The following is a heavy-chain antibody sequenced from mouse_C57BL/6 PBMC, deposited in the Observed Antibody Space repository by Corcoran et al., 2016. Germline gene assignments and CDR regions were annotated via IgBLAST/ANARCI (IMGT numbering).Heavy chain of an antibody. CDR3: ASPITTGRMDY. V-gene: IGHV9-3*01. CDR1: GYTFTTYG. J-gene: IGHJ4*01. CDR2: INTYSGVP. Sequence: QIQLVQSGPELKKPGETVKISCKASGYTFTTYGMSWVKQAPGKGLKWMGWINTYSGVPTYADDFKGRFAFSLETSASTAYLQINNLKNEDMATYFCASPITTGRMDYWGQGTSVTVSS. D-gene: IGHD2-4*01.